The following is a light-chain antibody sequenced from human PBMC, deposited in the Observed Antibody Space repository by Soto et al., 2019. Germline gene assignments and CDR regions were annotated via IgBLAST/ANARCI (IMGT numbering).Light chain of an antibody. Sequence: EIVLTQSPATLSLSLGERATLSCRASQSIGSYLAWYQQKPGQAPKLVIHGASTRATGIPDRFSGSGSGTDFTLTISRVEPEDFAVYYCQLYGSSPKTFGQGTKVDIK. CDR3: QLYGSSPKT. CDR1: QSIGSY. V-gene: IGKV3-20*01. CDR2: GAS. J-gene: IGKJ1*01.